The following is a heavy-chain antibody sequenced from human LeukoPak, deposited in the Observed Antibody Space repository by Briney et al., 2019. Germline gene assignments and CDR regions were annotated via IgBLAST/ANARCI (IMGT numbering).Heavy chain of an antibody. CDR3: ARGGFNWGSANNYFDY. CDR1: GFTFSSYW. V-gene: IGHV3-7*01. Sequence: PGGSLRLSCAASGFTFSSYWMSWVRQAPGKGLEWVANIKQDGSEKYYVDSVKGRFTISRDNAKNSLYLQMNSLRAEDTAVYYCARGGFNWGSANNYFDYWGQGTLVTVSS. J-gene: IGHJ4*02. D-gene: IGHD7-27*01. CDR2: IKQDGSEK.